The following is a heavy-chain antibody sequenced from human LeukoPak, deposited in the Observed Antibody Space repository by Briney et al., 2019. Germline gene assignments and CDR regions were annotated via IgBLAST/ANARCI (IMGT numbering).Heavy chain of an antibody. D-gene: IGHD3-22*01. Sequence: GASVKVSCKASGYTFTGFYIHWVRQAPGQGLEWMGWINPNSGDTNLAQKFQGRVSMTRDTSISTAYMDLMRLRSDDTAVYFCARSSYYDSDGYFAFWGQGTLLTVSS. J-gene: IGHJ4*02. CDR2: INPNSGDT. V-gene: IGHV1-2*02. CDR1: GYTFTGFY. CDR3: ARSSYYDSDGYFAF.